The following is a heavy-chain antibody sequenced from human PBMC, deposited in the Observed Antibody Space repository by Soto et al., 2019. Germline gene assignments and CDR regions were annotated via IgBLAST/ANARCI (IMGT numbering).Heavy chain of an antibody. CDR1: GFSLSTSGVG. CDR2: IYWDDGK. D-gene: IGHD2-15*01. Sequence: SGPSGEPTQTLTLTCTFSGFSLSTSGVGVGWIRQPPGKALEWLALIYWDDGKRYSPSLKSRLTITKDTSKNQVVLTMTNMDPVDTATYYCAHTPALIVVVVASRGNWFDPWGQGTLVTVSS. V-gene: IGHV2-5*02. J-gene: IGHJ5*02. CDR3: AHTPALIVVVVASRGNWFDP.